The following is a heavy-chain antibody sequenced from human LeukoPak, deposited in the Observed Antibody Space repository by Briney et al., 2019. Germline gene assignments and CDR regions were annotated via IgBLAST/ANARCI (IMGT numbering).Heavy chain of an antibody. CDR1: GFTFSNYA. Sequence: GGSLRLSCAASGFTFSNYAMHWVRQAPGKGLEWVAVISYDGSNKYYADSVKGRFTISRDNSKNTLYLQMNSLRAEDTAVYYCAREVGYPNDAFDIWGQGTMVTVSS. CDR3: AREVGYPNDAFDI. CDR2: ISYDGSNK. D-gene: IGHD6-13*01. J-gene: IGHJ3*02. V-gene: IGHV3-30-3*01.